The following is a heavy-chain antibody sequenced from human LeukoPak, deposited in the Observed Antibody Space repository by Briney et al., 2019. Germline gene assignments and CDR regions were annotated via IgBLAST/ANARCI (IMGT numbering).Heavy chain of an antibody. CDR3: ASYFHYGDYASLWY. Sequence: GGSLRLSCAASGFAFSSYSMNWVRQAPGKGLEWVSYNSSSSSTIYYADSVKGRFTISRDNAKNSLYLQMNSLRAEDTAVYYCASYFHYGDYASLWYWGQGTLVTVSS. V-gene: IGHV3-48*01. CDR1: GFAFSSYS. J-gene: IGHJ4*02. D-gene: IGHD4-17*01. CDR2: NSSSSSTI.